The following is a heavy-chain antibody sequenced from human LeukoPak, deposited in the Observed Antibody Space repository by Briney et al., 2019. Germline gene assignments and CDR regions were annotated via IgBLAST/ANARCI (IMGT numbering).Heavy chain of an antibody. J-gene: IGHJ4*02. CDR2: IYSGGST. V-gene: IGHV3-53*01. D-gene: IGHD4-23*01. CDR1: GFTVSSNY. Sequence: GGSLRLSCAASGFTVSSNYMSWVRQAPGKGLEWVSVIYSGGSTYYADSVKGRFTISRDNSKNTLYLQMNSLRAEDTAVYYCARDTGNPDGYFDYWGQGTLVTVSS. CDR3: ARDTGNPDGYFDY.